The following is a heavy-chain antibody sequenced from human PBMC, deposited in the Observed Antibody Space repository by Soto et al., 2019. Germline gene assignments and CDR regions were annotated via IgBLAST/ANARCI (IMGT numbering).Heavy chain of an antibody. V-gene: IGHV5-51*01. CDR3: ARGDSSDYSTAEPADY. J-gene: IGHJ4*02. D-gene: IGHD3-22*01. Sequence: GESLKISCSGSGYSFANYWIGWVRQVPGKGLEWMGIIYPSDSDTRYSPSFQGQVTISADKSISTAYLQWNSLKASDTALYFCARGDSSDYSTAEPADYWGQGNLVTVSS. CDR2: IYPSDSDT. CDR1: GYSFANYW.